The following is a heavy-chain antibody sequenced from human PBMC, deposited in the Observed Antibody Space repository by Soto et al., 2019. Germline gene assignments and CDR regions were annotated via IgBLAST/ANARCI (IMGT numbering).Heavy chain of an antibody. CDR3: ARAYSGWVDY. CDR1: GGSFSGYY. Sequence: SETLSLTCAVYGGSFSGYYWSWIRQPPGKGLEWIGEINHSGSTNYNPSLKSRVTISVDTSKNQFSLKLSSVTAADTAVYYCARAYSGWVDYWGQGTLVNVSS. CDR2: INHSGST. V-gene: IGHV4-34*01. J-gene: IGHJ4*02. D-gene: IGHD6-19*01.